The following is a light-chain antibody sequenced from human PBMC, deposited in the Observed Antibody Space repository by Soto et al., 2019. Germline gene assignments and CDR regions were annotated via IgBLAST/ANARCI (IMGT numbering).Light chain of an antibody. Sequence: IQMTHSPSSLSASVIPRVTITCRASQGIRIDLGWYQQKPGKAPKRLIYAASSLESGVPQRFSGSGSGTDFTLTISSLQPEDFATYYCLQDYIYPWTFGQGTKVDIK. J-gene: IGKJ1*01. V-gene: IGKV1-6*01. CDR1: QGIRID. CDR2: AAS. CDR3: LQDYIYPWT.